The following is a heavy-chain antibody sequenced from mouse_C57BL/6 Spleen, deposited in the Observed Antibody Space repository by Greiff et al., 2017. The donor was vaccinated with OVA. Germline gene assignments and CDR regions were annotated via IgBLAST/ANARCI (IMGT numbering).Heavy chain of an antibody. CDR3: ARPSPYYAMDY. CDR1: GYAFSSYW. Sequence: VQLQESGAELVKPGASVKISCKASGYAFSSYWMNWVKQRPGKGLEWIGHIYPGDGDTNDNGKFKGKATLTADKSSSTAYMQLSSLTSEDSAVYFCARPSPYYAMDYWGQGTSVTVSS. CDR2: IYPGDGDT. J-gene: IGHJ4*01. V-gene: IGHV1-80*01.